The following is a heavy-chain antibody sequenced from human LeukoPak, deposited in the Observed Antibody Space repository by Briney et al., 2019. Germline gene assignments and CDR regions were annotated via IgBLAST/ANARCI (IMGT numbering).Heavy chain of an antibody. V-gene: IGHV5-10-1*01. CDR2: IDHSDSYT. D-gene: IGHD2-21*01. CDR1: GYSFTRYW. J-gene: IGHJ4*02. Sequence: GESLKISCKGSGYSFTRYWISWVRQMPGKGLECLGRIDHSDSYTNYNPSFQGHVSISADKSTGTAYLQWSSLKASDTAIYFCARHLGGYSHFDYWGQGTLVTVYS. CDR3: ARHLGGYSHFDY.